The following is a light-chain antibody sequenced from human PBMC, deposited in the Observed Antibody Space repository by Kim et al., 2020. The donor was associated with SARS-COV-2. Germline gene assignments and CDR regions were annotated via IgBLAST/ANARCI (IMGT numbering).Light chain of an antibody. CDR1: TSNIGSFYD. V-gene: IGLV1-40*01. J-gene: IGLJ1*01. CDR2: ADT. Sequence: QSVLAQPPSVSGAPGQRVTISCTGSTSNIGSFYDVHWYQQLPGTAPKLLIYADTNRPSGVPDRFSGSRSATSASLAITGLQAEDEADYYCQSYDNTLSGYVFGSGTKVTVL. CDR3: QSYDNTLSGYV.